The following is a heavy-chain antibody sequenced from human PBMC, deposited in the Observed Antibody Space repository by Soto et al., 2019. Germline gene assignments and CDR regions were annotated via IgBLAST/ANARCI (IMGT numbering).Heavy chain of an antibody. Sequence: EVQLEESGGALIQPGRSLRLSCAASGFTFDDYAMYWVRQVLGKGLVWVSSISRNSGNIGYADSVKGRFTTSRDNAENSLYLQMNSLRPEDTALYYCVRSKGGYSYGTPFDYWGQGTLVTVSS. CDR2: ISRNSGNI. CDR3: VRSKGGYSYGTPFDY. CDR1: GFTFDDYA. D-gene: IGHD5-18*01. V-gene: IGHV3-9*01. J-gene: IGHJ4*02.